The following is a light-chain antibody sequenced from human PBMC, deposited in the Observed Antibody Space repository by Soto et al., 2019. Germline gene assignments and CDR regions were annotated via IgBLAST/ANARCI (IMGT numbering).Light chain of an antibody. CDR2: GAS. Sequence: EIVLTQSPGTLSLSPGERATLSCRASQSLSSDYFAWYQQKPGQAPRLLIYGASSRATDIPDRFSGRGSGTDFTLTVSSLEPEDCAVYYCQQYGSSPQTFGQGTKVELK. CDR1: QSLSSDY. CDR3: QQYGSSPQT. J-gene: IGKJ1*01. V-gene: IGKV3-20*01.